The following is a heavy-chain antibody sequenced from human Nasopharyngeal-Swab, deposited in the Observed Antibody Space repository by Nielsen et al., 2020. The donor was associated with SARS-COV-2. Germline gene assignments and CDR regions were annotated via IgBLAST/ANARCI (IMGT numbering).Heavy chain of an antibody. D-gene: IGHD6-13*01. J-gene: IGHJ5*02. V-gene: IGHV4-34*01. CDR3: AGAIRFRRYSSSWSLPEGRFDP. CDR1: GGSLRGYY. CDR2: INHSGST. Sequence: GPLRLSFAVYGGSLRGYYWSWIRQPPGKGLEWIGEINHSGSTNYTPSLKSRGTISVDTSKNQFSLKLSSVTAADTAVYYCAGAIRFRRYSSSWSLPEGRFDPWGQGTLVTVSS.